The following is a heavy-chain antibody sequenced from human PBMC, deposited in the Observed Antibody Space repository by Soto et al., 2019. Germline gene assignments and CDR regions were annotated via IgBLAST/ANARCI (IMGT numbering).Heavy chain of an antibody. Sequence: GESLKISCKGSGYSFTSYWIGWVRQMPGKGLEWMGIIYPGDSDTRYSPSFQGQVTISADKSISTAYLQWSSLKASDTAMYYCARALDHSGYDPTFDYWGQGTLVTVSS. J-gene: IGHJ4*02. CDR2: IYPGDSDT. CDR1: GYSFTSYW. CDR3: ARALDHSGYDPTFDY. V-gene: IGHV5-51*01. D-gene: IGHD5-12*01.